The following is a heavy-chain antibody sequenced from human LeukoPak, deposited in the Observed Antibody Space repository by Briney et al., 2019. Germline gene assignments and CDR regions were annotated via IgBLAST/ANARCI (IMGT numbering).Heavy chain of an antibody. CDR1: GRTFSSYA. D-gene: IGHD6-6*01. V-gene: IGHV1-69*13. Sequence: SVNVSCKASGRTFSSYAISWVRQAPGQGLEWMGGIIPIFGTANYAQKFQGRVTITADESSGTAYMERSSRRAEDSAWYYCALTENSSSSGYFDYWVQGTLVSVSS. J-gene: IGHJ4*02. CDR3: ALTENSSSSGYFDY. CDR2: IIPIFGTA.